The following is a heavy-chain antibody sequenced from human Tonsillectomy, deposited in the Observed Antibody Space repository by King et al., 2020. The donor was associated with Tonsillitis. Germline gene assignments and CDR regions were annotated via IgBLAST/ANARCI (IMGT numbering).Heavy chain of an antibody. D-gene: IGHD6-6*01. V-gene: IGHV3-33*01. CDR1: GFTFSSYG. J-gene: IGHJ6*02. CDR3: ARDVKKSDSSSSGDV. CDR2: IWYDGSNK. Sequence: QLVESGGGVVQPGRSLRLSCAASGFTFSSYGMHWVRQAPGKGLDWVAVIWYDGSNKYYADSVKGRFTISRDNSKNTLYLRMNSLRAEDTAVYYCARDVKKSDSSSSGDVWGQGTTVTVSS.